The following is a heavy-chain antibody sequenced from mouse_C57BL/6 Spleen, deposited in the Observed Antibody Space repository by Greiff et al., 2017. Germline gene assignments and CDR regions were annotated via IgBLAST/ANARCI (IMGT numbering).Heavy chain of an antibody. Sequence: VQLQQSGPELVRPGVSVKISCKGSGYTFTDYAMPWVKQSHAKRLEWIGVISTYYGDASYNQKFKDKDTMTVDKSSSTAYMELARLTSEDSAVYYGAPSTVVAYGGWGQGTTLTVSS. D-gene: IGHD1-1*01. J-gene: IGHJ2*01. CDR3: APSTVVAYGG. V-gene: IGHV1-67*01. CDR2: ISTYYGDA. CDR1: GYTFTDYA.